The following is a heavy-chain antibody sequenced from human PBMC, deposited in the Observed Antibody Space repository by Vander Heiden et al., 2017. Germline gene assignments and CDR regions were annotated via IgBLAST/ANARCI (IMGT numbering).Heavy chain of an antibody. J-gene: IGHJ4*02. CDR1: GYTFTGYY. CDR2: INRNRGGT. D-gene: IGHD3-10*01. Sequence: QVQLVQSGAEVKKPGASVKVSCKASGYTFTGYYMHWVRQAPGQGLGWRGWINRNRGGTKDEKKCQGGVTITRDTYTSTAYMELSRQRSGDTAVYYGAHEGGAPGGGFDYWGQGTLVTVSS. V-gene: IGHV1-2*02. CDR3: AHEGGAPGGGFDY.